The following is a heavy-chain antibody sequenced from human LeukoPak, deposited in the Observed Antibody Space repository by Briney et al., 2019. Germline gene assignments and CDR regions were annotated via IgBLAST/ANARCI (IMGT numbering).Heavy chain of an antibody. V-gene: IGHV3-23*01. J-gene: IGHJ4*02. CDR2: ISGSGGST. Sequence: PGGSLRLSCAASGFTFSSYAMSWVRQAPGKGLEWVSAISGSGGSTYYADSVKGRFTIPRDNSKNTLYLQMNSLRAEDTAVYYCAKDRHLVVPAAIFDYWGQGTLVTVSS. CDR1: GFTFSSYA. D-gene: IGHD2-2*01. CDR3: AKDRHLVVPAAIFDY.